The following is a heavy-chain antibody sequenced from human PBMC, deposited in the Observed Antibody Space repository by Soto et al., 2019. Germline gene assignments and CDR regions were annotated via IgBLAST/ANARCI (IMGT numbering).Heavy chain of an antibody. CDR3: AREDIVVVPAAIGYWFDP. CDR2: ISAYNGNT. V-gene: IGHV1-18*01. J-gene: IGHJ5*02. Sequence: ASVKVACKASGYTFTSYGISWVRQAPGQGLEWMGWISAYNGNTNYAQKLQGRVTMTTDTSTSTAYMELRSLRSDDTAVYYCAREDIVVVPAAIGYWFDPWGQGTLVTVSS. CDR1: GYTFTSYG. D-gene: IGHD2-2*01.